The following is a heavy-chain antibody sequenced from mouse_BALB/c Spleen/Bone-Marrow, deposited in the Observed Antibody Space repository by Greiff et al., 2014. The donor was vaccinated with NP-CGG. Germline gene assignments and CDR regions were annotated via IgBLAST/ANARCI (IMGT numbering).Heavy chain of an antibody. J-gene: IGHJ3*01. CDR1: GYTFTSYW. CDR3: ARSATMIFAY. V-gene: IGHV1-7*01. Sequence: VQLQQSGAELAKPGASVKMSCKASGYTFTSYWMHWVKRRPGQGLEWIGYINPSTGYTEYNQKFKDKATLTADKSSSTAYMQLSSLTSEASAVYYCARSATMIFAYWGQGTLVTVSA. CDR2: INPSTGYT. D-gene: IGHD2-4*01.